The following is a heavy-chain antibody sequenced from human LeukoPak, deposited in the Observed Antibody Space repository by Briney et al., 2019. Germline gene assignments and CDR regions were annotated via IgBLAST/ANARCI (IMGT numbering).Heavy chain of an antibody. D-gene: IGHD6-13*01. J-gene: IGHJ5*02. CDR2: INWNGGST. CDR3: ARASVYSSSWYGRAFDP. Sequence: GGSLRLSCAASGFTFDDYGMSWVRQAPGKGLEWVSGINWNGGSTGYADSVKGRFTISRDNAKNSLYLQMHSLRAEDTALYYCARASVYSSSWYGRAFDPWGQGTLVTVSS. V-gene: IGHV3-20*04. CDR1: GFTFDDYG.